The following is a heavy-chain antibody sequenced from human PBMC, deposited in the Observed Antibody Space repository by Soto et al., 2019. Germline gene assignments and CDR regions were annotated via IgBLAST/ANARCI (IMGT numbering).Heavy chain of an antibody. J-gene: IGHJ4*02. CDR2: IYSGGTT. CDR1: GFNVSTNY. Sequence: PGGSLRLSCAASGFNVSTNYMTWVRQAPGKGLEWVSVIYSGGTTYYADSVKGRFIISRDNFKNTLYLQMNNLRAVDTALYYCARGSGSLYYFHYWGQGTLVTVSS. CDR3: ARGSGSLYYFHY. D-gene: IGHD1-26*01. V-gene: IGHV3-53*01.